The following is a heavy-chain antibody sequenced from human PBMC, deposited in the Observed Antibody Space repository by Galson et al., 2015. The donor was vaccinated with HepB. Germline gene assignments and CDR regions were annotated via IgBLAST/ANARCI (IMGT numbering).Heavy chain of an antibody. CDR3: ARGYDSSGYYGTDPPYAFDI. J-gene: IGHJ3*02. D-gene: IGHD3-22*01. CDR2: ISSSSSYT. CDR1: GFTFSDYY. V-gene: IGHV3-11*06. Sequence: SLRLSCAASGFTFSDYYMSWIRQAPGKGLEWVSYISSSSSYTNYADSVKGRFTISRDNAKNSLYLQMNSLRAEDTAVYYCARGYDSSGYYGTDPPYAFDIWGQGTMVTVSS.